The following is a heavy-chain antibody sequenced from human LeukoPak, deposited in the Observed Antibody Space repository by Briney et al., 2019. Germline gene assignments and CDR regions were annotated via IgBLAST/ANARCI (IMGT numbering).Heavy chain of an antibody. CDR3: ASSVVVVAATDY. D-gene: IGHD2-15*01. Sequence: ASVKVSCKASGYTLTSYYMHWVRQAPGQGLEWMGMINPSGGSTSYAQKFQGRVTMTRDMSTSTVYMELSSLRSEDTAVYYCASSVVVVAATDYWGQGTLVTVSS. V-gene: IGHV1-46*01. J-gene: IGHJ4*02. CDR2: INPSGGST. CDR1: GYTLTSYY.